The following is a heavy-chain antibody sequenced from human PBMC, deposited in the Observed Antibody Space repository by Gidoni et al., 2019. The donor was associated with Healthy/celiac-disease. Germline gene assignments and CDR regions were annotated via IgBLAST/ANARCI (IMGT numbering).Heavy chain of an antibody. CDR3: ARGPPYYMDV. Sequence: EVQLVEPGGGLLQPGGPLKLSCAASGFPFRSYDMHWVRQVTGKGLEWVSTIGPADDTSYPGSVKGRFTISRENAKDSLYLQMNSLRAGDTAVYYCARGPPYYMDVWGKGTTVTVSS. V-gene: IGHV3-13*01. J-gene: IGHJ6*03. CDR2: IGPADDT. CDR1: GFPFRSYD.